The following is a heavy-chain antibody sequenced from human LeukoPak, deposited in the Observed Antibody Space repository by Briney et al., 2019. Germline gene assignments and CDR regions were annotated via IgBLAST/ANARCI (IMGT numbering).Heavy chain of an antibody. CDR1: GYTFSSYD. CDR3: ARSPYDSSGYYSDY. D-gene: IGHD3-22*01. Sequence: ASVKVSCKASGYTFSSYDINWVRQAAGQGLEWMGWMNPNSGNTGYAQKFQGRASMTRDTSISTAYMELSSLRSEDTAVYYCARSPYDSSGYYSDYWGQGTLVTVSS. J-gene: IGHJ4*02. CDR2: MNPNSGNT. V-gene: IGHV1-8*01.